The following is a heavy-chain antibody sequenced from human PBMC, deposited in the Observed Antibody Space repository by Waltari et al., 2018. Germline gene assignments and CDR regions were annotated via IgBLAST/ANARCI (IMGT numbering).Heavy chain of an antibody. V-gene: IGHV3-74*01. CDR3: ARNSKDWRSDGGLDY. CDR1: GFTFSGHW. CDR2: SNREGSST. J-gene: IGHJ4*02. Sequence: EVQLVESGGGLVQPGGSLRLSCAASGFTFSGHWMYWVRQAPGKGLVWVSRSNREGSSTSYADFVKGRFTISRDNAKNTLYLQMNSLRAEDTAVYYCARNSKDWRSDGGLDYWGQGTLVTVSS. D-gene: IGHD3-16*01.